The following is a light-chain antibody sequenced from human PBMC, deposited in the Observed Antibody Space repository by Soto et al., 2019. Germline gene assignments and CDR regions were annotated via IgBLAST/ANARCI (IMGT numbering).Light chain of an antibody. Sequence: EIVMTQSPATLSVSPGGRATLSCRASQSISDTLAWYQQKPGQAPRLLIYGASTRAPGFPARFSGSGSGTDFTLTISSLQSEDFAVYYCQQYNNWPWTFGQGTEVDIK. CDR2: GAS. CDR1: QSISDT. J-gene: IGKJ1*01. V-gene: IGKV3-15*01. CDR3: QQYNNWPWT.